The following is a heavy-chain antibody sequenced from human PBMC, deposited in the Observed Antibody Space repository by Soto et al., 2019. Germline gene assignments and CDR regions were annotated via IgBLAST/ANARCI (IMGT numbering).Heavy chain of an antibody. Sequence: ASVKVSCKASGGTFSSYAISWVRQAPGQGLEWMGGIIPIFGTANYAQKFQGRVTITADESTSTAYMELSSLRSEDTAVYYCGREGRITMIVGEPENAFDIWGQGTMVTVSS. D-gene: IGHD3-22*01. V-gene: IGHV1-69*13. CDR3: GREGRITMIVGEPENAFDI. CDR2: IIPIFGTA. CDR1: GGTFSSYA. J-gene: IGHJ3*02.